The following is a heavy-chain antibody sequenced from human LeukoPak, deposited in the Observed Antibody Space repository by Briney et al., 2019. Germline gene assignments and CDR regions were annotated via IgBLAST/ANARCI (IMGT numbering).Heavy chain of an antibody. Sequence: GGSLRLSCAASGFTFSNYWIHWVRHAPGKGLVWVSRIDNAGSITTYADSVKGRFTISRDNAENKLYLQMNSLRVEDTAVYYCVRSAFHAGSGNYYDYWGQGTLVTVSS. D-gene: IGHD3-22*01. J-gene: IGHJ4*02. CDR2: IDNAGSIT. CDR3: VRSAFHAGSGNYYDY. V-gene: IGHV3-74*03. CDR1: GFTFSNYW.